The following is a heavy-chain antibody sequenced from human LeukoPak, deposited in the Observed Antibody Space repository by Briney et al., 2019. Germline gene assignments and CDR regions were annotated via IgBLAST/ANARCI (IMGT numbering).Heavy chain of an antibody. CDR2: IYYSGST. D-gene: IGHD3-3*01. Sequence: SETLSLTCTVSGGSISSYYWSWIRQPPGKGLEWIGYIYYSGSTNYNPSLKSRVTISVDTSKNQFSLKLSSVTAADTAVYYCASMVYYDFWSGLIDIWGQGTMVTVSS. J-gene: IGHJ3*02. CDR1: GGSISSYY. V-gene: IGHV4-59*08. CDR3: ASMVYYDFWSGLIDI.